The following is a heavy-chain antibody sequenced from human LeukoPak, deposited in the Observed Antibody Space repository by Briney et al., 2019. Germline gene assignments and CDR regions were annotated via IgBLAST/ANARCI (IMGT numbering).Heavy chain of an antibody. V-gene: IGHV4-4*07. Sequence: SETLSLTCTVSGGSISGYYWDWIRQPTGKGLEWIGRIYSSGSTSYNPSFKSRVTMSVDTSKNQFSLKLSSVTAADTAMYYCSREPDPWGQGTLVTVSS. CDR2: IYSSGST. CDR1: GGSISGYY. J-gene: IGHJ5*02. CDR3: SREPDP.